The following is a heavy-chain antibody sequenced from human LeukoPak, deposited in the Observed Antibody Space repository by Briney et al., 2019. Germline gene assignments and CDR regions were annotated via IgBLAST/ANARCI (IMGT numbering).Heavy chain of an antibody. V-gene: IGHV3-48*03. D-gene: IGHD6-13*01. J-gene: IGHJ4*02. CDR2: ISISGSTI. CDR3: ARGPLSIAAAGRNIFDY. CDR1: GFTFSSYE. Sequence: PGGSLRLSCAASGFTFSSYEMNWVRQAPGKGLEWVSYISISGSTIYYADSVKGRFTISRDNAKNSLYLQINSLRAEDTAVYYCARGPLSIAAAGRNIFDYWGQGTLVTVSS.